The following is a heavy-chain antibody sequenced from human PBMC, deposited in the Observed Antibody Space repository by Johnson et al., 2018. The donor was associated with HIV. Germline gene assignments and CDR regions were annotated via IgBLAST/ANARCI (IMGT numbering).Heavy chain of an antibody. CDR1: GFTFSSYA. D-gene: IGHD6-19*01. CDR3: AKVSISTTGQWRYKDGAFDI. J-gene: IGHJ3*02. CDR2: ISGSGGGT. V-gene: IGHV3-23*04. Sequence: VQLVESGGGLVQPGGSLRLSCAASGFTFSSYAMRWVRQAPGKGLEWVAAISGSGGGTYYADSVKGRFTISRDNSKNTLNLQMNTLRDEDTAVYYCAKVSISTTGQWRYKDGAFDIWGQGTMVTVSS.